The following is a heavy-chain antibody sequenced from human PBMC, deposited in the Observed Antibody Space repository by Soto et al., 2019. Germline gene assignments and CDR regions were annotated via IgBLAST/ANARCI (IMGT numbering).Heavy chain of an antibody. CDR3: ARAYGSGIEKDYMDV. D-gene: IGHD3-10*01. V-gene: IGHV3-74*01. Sequence: GGSLRLSCAASGFTFSSYWMHWVRQAPGKGLVWVSRINSDGSSTSYADSVKGRFTISRDNAKNTLYLQMNSLRAEDTAVYYCARAYGSGIEKDYMDVWGKGTTVTVSS. CDR2: INSDGSST. J-gene: IGHJ6*03. CDR1: GFTFSSYW.